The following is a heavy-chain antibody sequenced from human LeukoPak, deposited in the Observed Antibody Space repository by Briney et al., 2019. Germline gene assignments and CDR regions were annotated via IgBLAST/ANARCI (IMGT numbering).Heavy chain of an antibody. Sequence: GGSLRLSCAASGFTFDDYAMHWVRQAPGKGLEWVSGISWNSGSIGYADSVKGRFTISRDNAKNSLYLQMNSLRAEDTALYYCAKGSYGDYYYYGMDVWGQGTTVTVSS. CDR3: AKGSYGDYYYYGMDV. D-gene: IGHD4-17*01. CDR1: GFTFDDYA. J-gene: IGHJ6*02. CDR2: ISWNSGSI. V-gene: IGHV3-9*01.